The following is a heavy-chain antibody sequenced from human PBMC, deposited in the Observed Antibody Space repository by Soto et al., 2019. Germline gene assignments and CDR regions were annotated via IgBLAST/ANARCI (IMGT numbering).Heavy chain of an antibody. CDR3: AKDRRYYYDSSGYYYVGIAFDI. V-gene: IGHV3-23*01. Sequence: EVQLLESGGGLVQPGGSLRLSCAASGFTFSSYAMSWVRQAPGKGLEWVPAISGSGGSTYYADSVKGRFTISRDNSKNTLYLQMNGLRAEDTAVYYCAKDRRYYYDSSGYYYVGIAFDIWGQGTMVTVSS. D-gene: IGHD3-22*01. CDR2: ISGSGGST. CDR1: GFTFSSYA. J-gene: IGHJ3*02.